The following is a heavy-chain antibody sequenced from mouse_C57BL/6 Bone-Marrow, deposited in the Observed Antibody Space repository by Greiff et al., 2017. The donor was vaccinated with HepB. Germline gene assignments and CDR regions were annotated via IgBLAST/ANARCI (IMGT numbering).Heavy chain of an antibody. CDR2: ISSGGSYT. J-gene: IGHJ4*01. V-gene: IGHV5-6*01. Sequence: EVKVVESGGDLVKPGGSLKLSCAASGFTFSSYGMSWVRQTPDKRLEWVATISSGGSYTYYPDSVKGRFTISRDNAKNTLYLQMSSLKSEDTAMYYCARHGWITTVVAPYAMDYWGQGTSVTVSS. CDR1: GFTFSSYG. D-gene: IGHD1-1*01. CDR3: ARHGWITTVVAPYAMDY.